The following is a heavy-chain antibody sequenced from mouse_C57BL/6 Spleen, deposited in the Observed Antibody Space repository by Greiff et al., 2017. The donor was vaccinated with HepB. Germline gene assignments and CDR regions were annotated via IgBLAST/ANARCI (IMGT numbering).Heavy chain of an antibody. CDR2: INPNNGGT. D-gene: IGHD1-1*01. V-gene: IGHV1-26*01. Sequence: VQLQQSGPELVKPGASVKISCKASGYTFTDYYMNWVKQSHGKSLEWIGDINPNNGGTSYNQKFKGKATLTVDKSSSTAYMELRSLTSEDSAVYYCARKGGYGSTLYAMDYWGQGTSVTVSS. J-gene: IGHJ4*01. CDR1: GYTFTDYY. CDR3: ARKGGYGSTLYAMDY.